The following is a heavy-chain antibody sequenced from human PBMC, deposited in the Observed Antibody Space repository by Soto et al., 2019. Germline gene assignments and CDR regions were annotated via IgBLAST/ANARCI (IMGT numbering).Heavy chain of an antibody. V-gene: IGHV1-3*01. CDR2: INAGNGNT. D-gene: IGHD6-13*01. CDR3: AREAAAGPRGDY. CDR1: GYTFTSYA. Sequence: ASVKVSCKASGYTFTSYAMHWVLQAPGQRLEWMGWINAGNGNTKYSQKFQGRVTITRDTSASTAYMELSSLRSEDTAVYYCAREAAAGPRGDYWGQGTLVTVSS. J-gene: IGHJ4*02.